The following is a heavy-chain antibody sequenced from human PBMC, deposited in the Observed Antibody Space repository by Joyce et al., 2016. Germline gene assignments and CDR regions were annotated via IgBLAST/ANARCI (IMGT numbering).Heavy chain of an antibody. J-gene: IGHJ4*02. V-gene: IGHV3-30*03. CDR1: GFTFSNYG. CDR2: ISYDGSNK. Sequence: QVQLVESGGGVVQPGRSLRLSCADSGFTFSNYGMHWVRQVPGKGLEWVAVISYDGSNKYYVDSVKGRFTISRDNSKNTLYLQMNSLRPEDTAVYYCARALGWDSNSCHDYWGQGTLVTVSS. CDR3: ARALGWDSNSCHDY. D-gene: IGHD6-13*01.